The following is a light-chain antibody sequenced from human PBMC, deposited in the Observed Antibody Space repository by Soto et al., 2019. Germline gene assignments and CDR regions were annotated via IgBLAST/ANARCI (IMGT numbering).Light chain of an antibody. Sequence: DIQMTQSPSSLSASVGDRVTITCQASQDISNYLYWYQQKPGKAPKLLIYDASNLETGVPSRFSGSGSGTEFTFTISSLQPEDIATYYCQQYDNLPPYTFGQGTKLEIK. J-gene: IGKJ2*01. CDR2: DAS. CDR1: QDISNY. V-gene: IGKV1-33*01. CDR3: QQYDNLPPYT.